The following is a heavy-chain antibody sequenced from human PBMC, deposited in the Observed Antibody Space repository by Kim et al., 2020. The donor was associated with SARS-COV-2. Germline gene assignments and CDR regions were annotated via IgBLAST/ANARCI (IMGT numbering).Heavy chain of an antibody. CDR3: GRNGVYLDV. CDR1: GASINNNY. J-gene: IGHJ6*03. D-gene: IGHD2-8*01. V-gene: IGHV4-59*08. CDR2: IHSTGTT. Sequence: SETLSLTCTVSGASINNNYWTWIRQAPEKGLEWIGYIHSTGTTDYNPSLEGRVTLSIDTSRNRFSLTLRSVTAADTAMYFCGRNGVYLDVWGKGTTVTVSS.